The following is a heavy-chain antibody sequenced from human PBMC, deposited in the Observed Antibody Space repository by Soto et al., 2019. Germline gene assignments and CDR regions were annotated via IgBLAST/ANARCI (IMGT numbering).Heavy chain of an antibody. CDR1: GFTFSSYG. CDR2: IWYDGSNK. V-gene: IGHV3-33*01. J-gene: IGHJ4*02. CDR3: ARDQPGYSYGYGLGY. D-gene: IGHD5-18*01. Sequence: GGSLRLSCAASGFTFSSYGMHWVRQAPGKGLEWVAVIWYDGSNKYYADSVKGRFTISRDNSKNTLYLQMNSLRAEDTAVYYCARDQPGYSYGYGLGYWGQGTLVTVSS.